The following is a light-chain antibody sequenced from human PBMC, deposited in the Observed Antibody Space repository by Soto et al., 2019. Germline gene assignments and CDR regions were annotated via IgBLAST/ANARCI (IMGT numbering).Light chain of an antibody. Sequence: EIVLTQSPGTLSLSPGERATLSCRASQSVSSNYLAWYQQQRGQAPRLLIYGASSRATGIPTRFSGSGSGTDFTLTISSLEPEDFAVYYCKQYDTSPRTFGQGTKVEI. CDR1: QSVSSNY. CDR2: GAS. J-gene: IGKJ1*01. V-gene: IGKV3-20*01. CDR3: KQYDTSPRT.